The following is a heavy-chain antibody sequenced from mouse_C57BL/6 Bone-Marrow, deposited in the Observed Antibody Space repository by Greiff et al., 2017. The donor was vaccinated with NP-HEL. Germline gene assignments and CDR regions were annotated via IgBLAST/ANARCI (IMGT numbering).Heavy chain of an antibody. CDR2: IYPGNSDT. D-gene: IGHD6-2*01. CDR3: TREVSGTGWYFDV. V-gene: IGHV1-5*01. CDR1: GYTFTSYW. Sequence: EVQLQQSGTVLARPGASVKMSCKTSGYTFTSYWMHWVKQRPGQGLEWIGAIYPGNSDTSYNQKFKGKAKLTAVTSASTAYMELSSLTNEDSAVYYCTREVSGTGWYFDVWGTGTTVTVSS. J-gene: IGHJ1*03.